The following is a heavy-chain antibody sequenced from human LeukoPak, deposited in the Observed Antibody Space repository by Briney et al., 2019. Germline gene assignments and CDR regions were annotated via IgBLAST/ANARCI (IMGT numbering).Heavy chain of an antibody. V-gene: IGHV1-3*01. CDR3: ARVGIVVVPAAMLDY. D-gene: IGHD2-2*01. CDR1: GYTFTSYA. J-gene: IGHJ4*02. CDR2: INAGNGNT. Sequence: ASVKVSCKASGYTFTSYAMHWVRQAPGQRLEWMGWINAGNGNTKYSQKFQGRVTITRDTSASTAYMELSSLRSEYTAVYYCARVGIVVVPAAMLDYWGQGTLVSVSS.